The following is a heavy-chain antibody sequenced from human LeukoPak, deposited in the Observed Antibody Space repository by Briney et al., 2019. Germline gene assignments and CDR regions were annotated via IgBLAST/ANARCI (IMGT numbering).Heavy chain of an antibody. CDR1: GGSFSGYY. CDR2: INHSGST. D-gene: IGHD6-19*01. J-gene: IGHJ2*01. CDR3: ARVGYSSGRSHWYFDL. V-gene: IGHV4-34*01. Sequence: SETLSLTCAVYGGSFSGYYWSWIRQPPGKGLEWIGEINHSGSTNYNPSLKSRVTISVDTSKNQFSLKLSSVTAADTAVYYCARVGYSSGRSHWYFDLWGRGTLVTVSS.